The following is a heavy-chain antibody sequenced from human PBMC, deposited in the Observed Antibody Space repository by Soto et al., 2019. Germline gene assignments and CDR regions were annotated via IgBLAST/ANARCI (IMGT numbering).Heavy chain of an antibody. CDR2: IIPIFGTP. J-gene: IGHJ4*02. Sequence: QVQLVQSGAEVTKPGSSVKVSCKASGGTFSSYAINWVRQAPGQGLEWMGGIIPIFGTPNYAQKFQGRVTIAADGSTSTAYMELSSLISEDTGVYYCARDPPSYYYDTSGYNWCQGTLVTVSS. D-gene: IGHD3-22*01. CDR3: ARDPPSYYYDTSGYN. V-gene: IGHV1-69*12. CDR1: GGTFSSYA.